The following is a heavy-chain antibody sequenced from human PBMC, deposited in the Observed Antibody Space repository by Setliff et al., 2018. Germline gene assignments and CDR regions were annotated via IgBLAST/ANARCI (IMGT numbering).Heavy chain of an antibody. V-gene: IGHV3-7*01. D-gene: IGHD3-10*01. CDR1: GLSYINDW. CDR3: ASYYYGSGSSYIPPHFDY. CDR2: INPHGSEK. J-gene: IGHJ4*02. Sequence: GGSLRLSCTASGLSYINDWVSWVRQAPGKGLEWLASINPHGSEKYYADSVKGRFTISRDNAKNSLSLQMNSLRAEDSAVYYCASYYYGSGSSYIPPHFDYWGLGTLVTVSS.